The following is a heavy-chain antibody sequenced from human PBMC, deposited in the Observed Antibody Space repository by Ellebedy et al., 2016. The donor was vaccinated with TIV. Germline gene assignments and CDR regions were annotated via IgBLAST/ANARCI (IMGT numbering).Heavy chain of an antibody. CDR3: ARNVGRWLRLRPDS. V-gene: IGHV1-8*01. CDR1: GYTFISYD. Sequence: AASVKVSCKASGYTFISYDINWVRQATGQGLEWMGWMNPKSGNTGYAPKFQGRVTMTRSTSISTAYMELSSLRSEDTAVYYCARNVGRWLRLRPDSWGQGTLVTVSS. J-gene: IGHJ4*02. CDR2: MNPKSGNT. D-gene: IGHD5-12*01.